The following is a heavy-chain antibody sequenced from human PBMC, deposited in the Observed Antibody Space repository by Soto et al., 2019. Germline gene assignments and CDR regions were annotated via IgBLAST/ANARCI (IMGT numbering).Heavy chain of an antibody. V-gene: IGHV4-34*01. Sequence: GGHCIFNNKTPGKGLEWIGKVYDTGNTNYNPSLKSRVTISVDTSKSQFSLELNSVTSADTAVYYCARGLALTTVTSPYYYFYMAVWGKGTTVTVSS. CDR2: VYDTGNT. CDR3: ARGLALTTVTSPYYYFYMAV. D-gene: IGHD4-17*01. J-gene: IGHJ6*03. CDR1: GGH.